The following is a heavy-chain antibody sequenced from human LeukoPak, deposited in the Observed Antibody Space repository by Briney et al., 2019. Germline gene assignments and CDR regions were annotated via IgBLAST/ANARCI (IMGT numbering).Heavy chain of an antibody. Sequence: GESLKISCKGSGYSFTSYSIGWVRQMPGKGLEWMGIIYPVDSDTRYSPSFQGKVTISADKSISTAYLQWSSLKASDTAMYYCARLPTPSGWGYYFDYWGQGTLVTVSS. CDR1: GYSFTSYS. D-gene: IGHD2-21*01. J-gene: IGHJ4*02. CDR2: IYPVDSDT. CDR3: ARLPTPSGWGYYFDY. V-gene: IGHV5-51*01.